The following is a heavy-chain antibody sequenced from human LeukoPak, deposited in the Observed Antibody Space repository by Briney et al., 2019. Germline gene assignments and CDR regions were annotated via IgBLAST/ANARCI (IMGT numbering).Heavy chain of an antibody. CDR1: GYTFTTYY. CDR3: ARATVNDAFDI. Sequence: ASVKVSCKASGYTFTTYYMHWVRQAPGQGLEWMGIINPSGGSTSYAQTFQGRVTMTGDTSTSTGYMELRSLRSEDTAVYYCARATVNDAFDIWGQGTMVTVSS. D-gene: IGHD4-17*01. CDR2: INPSGGST. V-gene: IGHV1-46*01. J-gene: IGHJ3*02.